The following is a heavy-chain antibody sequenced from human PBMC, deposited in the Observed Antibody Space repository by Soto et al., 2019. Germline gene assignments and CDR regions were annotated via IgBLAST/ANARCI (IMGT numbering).Heavy chain of an antibody. Sequence: SVKVSCKASGGSFRTYTTSWVRQAPGQGLEWVGGIIPIFGTVNYAQKLRDRVTITADESTSTAYMELTNLRSEDTAVYYCTRDRGGNRLYYAMAVWGQGTTVTVSS. CDR1: GGSFRTYT. J-gene: IGHJ6*02. V-gene: IGHV1-69*13. CDR3: TRDRGGNRLYYAMAV. CDR2: IIPIFGTV.